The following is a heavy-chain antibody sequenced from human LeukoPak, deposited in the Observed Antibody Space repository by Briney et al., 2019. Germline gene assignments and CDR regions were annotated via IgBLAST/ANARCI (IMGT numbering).Heavy chain of an antibody. CDR3: ARVGHYDSSGYYFDY. Sequence: MPSETLSLTCTVSGGSITSYHWSWIRQPPGKGLEYIGYMYHSGSSNYNPSLKSRVTLSVDTSKNQLSLKLSSVTAADTAVYYCARVGHYDSSGYYFDYWGQGILVTVSS. J-gene: IGHJ4*02. CDR1: GGSITSYH. V-gene: IGHV4-59*01. D-gene: IGHD3-22*01. CDR2: MYHSGSS.